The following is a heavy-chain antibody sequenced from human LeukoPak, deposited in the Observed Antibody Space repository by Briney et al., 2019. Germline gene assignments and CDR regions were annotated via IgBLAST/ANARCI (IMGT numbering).Heavy chain of an antibody. J-gene: IGHJ6*02. CDR2: VIPIFGTA. V-gene: IGHV1-69*13. Sequence: SVKVSCKASGGTFSIYAISWVRQAPGQGLEWMGGVIPIFGTANYAQKFQGRVTITADESTSTAYMELSSLRSEDTAVYYCASRHNWNYYYYGMDVWGQGTTVTVSS. CDR1: GGTFSIYA. D-gene: IGHD1-20*01. CDR3: ASRHNWNYYYYGMDV.